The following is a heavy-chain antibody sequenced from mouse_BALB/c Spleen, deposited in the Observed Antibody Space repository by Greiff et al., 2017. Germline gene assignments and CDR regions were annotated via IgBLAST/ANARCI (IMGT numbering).Heavy chain of an antibody. J-gene: IGHJ1*01. CDR2: ISSGSSTI. CDR1: GFTFSRFG. CDR3: ARSNYYRYFDV. Sequence: EVQLVESGGGLVQPGGSRKLSCAASGFTFSRFGMHWVRQAPEKGLEWVAYISSGSSTIYYADTVKGRFPIDRDNPQNNLFLQMTSLRSEDTGMFYVARSNYYRYFDVWGAGTTVTVSS. V-gene: IGHV5-17*02.